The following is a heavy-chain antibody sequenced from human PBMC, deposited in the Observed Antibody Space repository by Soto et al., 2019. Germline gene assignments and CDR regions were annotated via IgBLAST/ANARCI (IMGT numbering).Heavy chain of an antibody. CDR3: AKGGVVAARRCFDP. J-gene: IGHJ5*02. D-gene: IGHD2-15*01. CDR2: ISGSGGST. CDR1: GFTFSSYA. Sequence: PGGSLRLSCAASGFTFSSYAMSWVRQAPGKGLEWVSAISGSGGSTYYADAVKGRFTITMDNSKNTLYLQMNSVRAEDTAVYYCAKGGVVAARRCFDPWGQGTLVTVSS. V-gene: IGHV3-23*01.